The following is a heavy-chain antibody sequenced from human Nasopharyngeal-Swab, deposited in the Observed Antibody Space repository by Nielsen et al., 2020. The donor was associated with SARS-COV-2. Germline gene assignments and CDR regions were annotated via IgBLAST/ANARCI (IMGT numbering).Heavy chain of an antibody. CDR2: IGGSGVKT. CDR1: GFTFSSA. J-gene: IGHJ4*02. Sequence: GGSLRLSCAASGFTFSSAMSWVRQAPGKGLECVSGIGGSGVKTYYADSVKGRFTISRDNSKNTLYLQMNSLRAEDTAVYYCAKEQGTGWQHHFDYWGQGIPVTVSS. V-gene: IGHV3-23*01. CDR3: AKEQGTGWQHHFDY. D-gene: IGHD6-19*01.